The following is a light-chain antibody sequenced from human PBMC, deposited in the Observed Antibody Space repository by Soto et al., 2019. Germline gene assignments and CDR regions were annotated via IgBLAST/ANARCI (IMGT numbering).Light chain of an antibody. V-gene: IGLV2-14*03. J-gene: IGLJ2*01. CDR2: DVS. Sequence: QSVLTQPASVSGSPGQSITISCTGTSSDVGGYNYVSWYQQQPGKAPKLMIYDVSDRPSGVSNRFSGSKSGNTASLTISGLQAEDEADYYCSSYTSSTTLVFGGGTKVTVL. CDR3: SSYTSSTTLV. CDR1: SSDVGGYNY.